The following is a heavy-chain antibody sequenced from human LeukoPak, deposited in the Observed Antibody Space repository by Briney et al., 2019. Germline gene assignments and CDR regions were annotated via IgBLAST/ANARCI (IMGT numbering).Heavy chain of an antibody. CDR3: ARDAVTVNSYYFDY. V-gene: IGHV4-39*07. Sequence: PSETLSLTCTVSGGSISSSSYYWGWIRQPPGKGLEWIGSIYYSGSTNYNPSLKSRVTISVDTSKNQFSLKLSSVTAADTAVYYCARDAVTVNSYYFDYWGQGTLVTVSS. CDR2: IYYSGST. J-gene: IGHJ4*02. D-gene: IGHD4-11*01. CDR1: GGSISSSSYY.